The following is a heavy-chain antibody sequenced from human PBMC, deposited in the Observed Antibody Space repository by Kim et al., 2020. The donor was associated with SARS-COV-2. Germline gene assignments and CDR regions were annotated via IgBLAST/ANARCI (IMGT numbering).Heavy chain of an antibody. J-gene: IGHJ4*02. Sequence: YYRDTVQGRFTISRYNSKTTLYLQMNRLRAEDTALYYCVKQRGFASNYFDYWGQGAQVTVSS. V-gene: IGHV3-23*01. CDR3: VKQRGFASNYFDY. D-gene: IGHD5-12*01.